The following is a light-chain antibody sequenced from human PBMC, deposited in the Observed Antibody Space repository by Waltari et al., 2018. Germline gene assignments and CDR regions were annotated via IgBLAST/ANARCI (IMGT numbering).Light chain of an antibody. Sequence: EIVLTQSPATLSLSPGEGATLACRARESVRSYLAWYQQKPGQAHRLLIYGASNRASGIPARFSGSGSGTDFSLSISSLEPEDFAVYYCQQRHNWPLTFGGGTKVEIK. CDR2: GAS. CDR1: ESVRSY. CDR3: QQRHNWPLT. J-gene: IGKJ4*01. V-gene: IGKV3-11*01.